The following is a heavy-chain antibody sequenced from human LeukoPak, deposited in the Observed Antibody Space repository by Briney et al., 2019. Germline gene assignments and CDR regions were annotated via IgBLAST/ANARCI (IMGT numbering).Heavy chain of an antibody. V-gene: IGHV3-23*01. J-gene: IGHJ3*02. D-gene: IGHD6-13*01. CDR1: GFTFSSYA. CDR2: ISGSGGST. CDR3: AKGGYSSFDAFDI. Sequence: GGSLRLSCAASGFTFSSYAMSWVRQAPGKGLEWVSAISGSGGSTYYADSVKGRFTISRANSKNTLYLQMNSLRAEDTAVYYCAKGGYSSFDAFDIWGQGTMVTVSS.